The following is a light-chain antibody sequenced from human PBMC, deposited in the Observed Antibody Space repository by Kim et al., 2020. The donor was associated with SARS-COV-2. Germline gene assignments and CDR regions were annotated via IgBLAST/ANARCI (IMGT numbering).Light chain of an antibody. CDR3: QAWDSGTVVV. CDR1: RLGDRY. V-gene: IGLV3-1*01. J-gene: IGLJ3*02. CDR2: QDN. Sequence: VSPGQTVTIACFGDRLGDRYVSWYQQKPGQSPVLVIYQDNKRPSGIPERLSGSSSENTSTLTISGTQSMDEADYYCQAWDSGTVVVFGGGTKLTVL.